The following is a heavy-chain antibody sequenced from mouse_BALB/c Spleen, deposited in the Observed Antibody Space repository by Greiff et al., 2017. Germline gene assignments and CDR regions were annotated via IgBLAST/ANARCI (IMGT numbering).Heavy chain of an antibody. Sequence: VKLVESGAELARPGASVKLSCKASGYTFTDYYINWVKQRTGQGLEWIGEIYPGSGNTYYNEKFKGKATLTADKSSSTAYMQLSSLTSEDSAVYFCARSYDGYFDDWGQGTTLTVSS. CDR1: GYTFTDYY. CDR3: ARSYDGYFDD. D-gene: IGHD2-3*01. J-gene: IGHJ2*01. CDR2: IYPGSGNT. V-gene: IGHV1-77*01.